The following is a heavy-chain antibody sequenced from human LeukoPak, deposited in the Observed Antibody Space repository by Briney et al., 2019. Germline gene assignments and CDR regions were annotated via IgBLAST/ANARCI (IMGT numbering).Heavy chain of an antibody. J-gene: IGHJ4*02. Sequence: GASVKVSCKVSGYTLTELSMHWVRQAPGKGLEWMGGFDPEDGETIYAQKFQGRVTMTEDTSTDTAYMELSSLRSEDTAVYYCATGEIIAVAGPRYFDYWGQGTLVTVSS. D-gene: IGHD6-19*01. CDR2: FDPEDGET. CDR3: ATGEIIAVAGPRYFDY. CDR1: GYTLTELS. V-gene: IGHV1-24*01.